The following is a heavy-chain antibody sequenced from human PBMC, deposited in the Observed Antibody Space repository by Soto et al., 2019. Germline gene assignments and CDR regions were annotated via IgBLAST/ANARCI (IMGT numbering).Heavy chain of an antibody. Sequence: EVQLLESGGGLVQPGGPLRLSCAASGFTFSSYAMSWVRQAPGKGLEWVSAISGSGGSTYYADSVKGRFTISRDNSKNTLYLQMNSLRAEDTAVYYCAKGGVLRGNFDYWGQGTLVTVSS. CDR1: GFTFSSYA. J-gene: IGHJ4*02. CDR3: AKGGVLRGNFDY. D-gene: IGHD3-10*01. V-gene: IGHV3-23*01. CDR2: ISGSGGST.